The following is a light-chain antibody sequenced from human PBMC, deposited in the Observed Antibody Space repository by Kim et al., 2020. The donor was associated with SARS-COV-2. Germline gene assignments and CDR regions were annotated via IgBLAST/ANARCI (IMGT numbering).Light chain of an antibody. J-gene: IGLJ3*02. CDR3: QSYDSSLSGWV. Sequence: HRVTTSCPGSSSNIGAGYDVHWYQPLPGTAPKLLIYGNSNRPSGVPDRFSGSKSGTSASLAITGLQAEDEADYYCQSYDSSLSGWVFGGGTQLTVL. CDR2: GNS. CDR1: SSNIGAGYD. V-gene: IGLV1-40*01.